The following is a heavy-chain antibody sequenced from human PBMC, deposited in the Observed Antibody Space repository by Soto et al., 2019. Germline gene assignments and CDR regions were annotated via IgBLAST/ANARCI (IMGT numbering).Heavy chain of an antibody. CDR2: IYYSGST. Sequence: SETLSLTCTVSGGSVSSGSYYWSWILQPPGKGLEWIGYIYYSGSTNYNPSLKSRVTISVDTSKNQFSLKLSSVTAADTAVYYCARDKPFDRSSLVPRGKGKLVTVSS. CDR1: GGSVSSGSYY. D-gene: IGHD6-6*01. V-gene: IGHV4-61*01. CDR3: ARDKPFDRSSLVP. J-gene: IGHJ5*02.